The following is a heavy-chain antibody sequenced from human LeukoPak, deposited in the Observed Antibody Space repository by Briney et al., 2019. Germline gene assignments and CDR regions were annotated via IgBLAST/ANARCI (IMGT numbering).Heavy chain of an antibody. D-gene: IGHD6-19*01. Sequence: GGSLRLSCAASEFTFSDYYMSWIRQAPGKGLAWVSYISSTSSTKYYADSVKGRFTISRDNAKNSLSLRMNSLSAEGTAVYYCATGYSSGWYFYFQHWGQGSLVSVSS. CDR3: ATGYSSGWYFYFQH. J-gene: IGHJ1*01. CDR1: EFTFSDYY. V-gene: IGHV3-11*04. CDR2: ISSTSSTK.